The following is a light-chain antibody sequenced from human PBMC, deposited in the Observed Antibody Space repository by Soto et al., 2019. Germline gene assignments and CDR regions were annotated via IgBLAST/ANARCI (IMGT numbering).Light chain of an antibody. CDR1: TRDVGRYNY. J-gene: IGLJ1*01. Sequence: QSALTQPASVSGSPGQSITISCTGTTRDVGRYNYVSWYQQHPGKAPKLIIYDVSNRPSGVSNRFSGSKSGNTASLTISGLQAEDEADYYCNSYTSSSTYVFGNGTKVTVL. CDR3: NSYTSSSTYV. CDR2: DVS. V-gene: IGLV2-14*01.